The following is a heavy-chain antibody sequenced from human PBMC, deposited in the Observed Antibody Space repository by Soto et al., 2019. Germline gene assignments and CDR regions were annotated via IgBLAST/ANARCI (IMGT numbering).Heavy chain of an antibody. CDR2: YHSGGST. Sequence: QVQLQESGSGLVKPSQSLSLTCTVSGVSLNTADTWWSWIRQSPGKGLEFIGYYHSGGSTYYDATLTSRVIISADTSNSQFCLKLSSVTVADTAVYFCVRSRQMESGNDYGLDVWGQGTRVTVSS. J-gene: IGHJ6*02. CDR3: VRSRQMESGNDYGLDV. V-gene: IGHV4-30-4*01. D-gene: IGHD1-1*01. CDR1: GVSLNTADTW.